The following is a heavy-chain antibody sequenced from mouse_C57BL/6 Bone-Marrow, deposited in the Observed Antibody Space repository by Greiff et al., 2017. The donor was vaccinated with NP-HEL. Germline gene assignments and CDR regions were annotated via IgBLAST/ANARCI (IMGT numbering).Heavy chain of an antibody. Sequence: VQLQQSGAELVKPGASVKLSCKASGYTFTSYWMHWVKQRPGQGLEWIGLIHPNSGSTNYNEKFKIKATLTVDKSSSTAYMELSSLTSEDSAVYYCADGYPYWYFDVWGTGTTVTVSS. CDR3: ADGYPYWYFDV. CDR2: IHPNSGST. D-gene: IGHD2-3*01. V-gene: IGHV1-64*01. CDR1: GYTFTSYW. J-gene: IGHJ1*03.